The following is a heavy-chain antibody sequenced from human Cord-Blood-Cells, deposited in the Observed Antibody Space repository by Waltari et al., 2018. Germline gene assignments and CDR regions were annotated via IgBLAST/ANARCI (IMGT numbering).Heavy chain of an antibody. CDR1: GGSFSGYY. CDR3: ARGLTSGYYDSSGYYY. D-gene: IGHD3-22*01. V-gene: IGHV4-34*01. CDR2: INHSGST. Sequence: QVQLQQWGAGLLKPSETLSLTSAVYGGSFSGYYWSWTGQPPGKGLEWIGEINHSGSTNYNPSLKSRVTISVDTSKNQFSLKLSSVSAADTAVYYCARGLTSGYYDSSGYYYWGQGTLVTVSS. J-gene: IGHJ4*02.